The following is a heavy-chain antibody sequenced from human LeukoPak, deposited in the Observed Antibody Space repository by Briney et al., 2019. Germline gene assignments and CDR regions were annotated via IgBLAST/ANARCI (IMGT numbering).Heavy chain of an antibody. CDR3: ARDLGLRGSS. CDR1: GFIFSNSW. J-gene: IGHJ4*02. D-gene: IGHD5-12*01. CDR2: MYGDMIDI. Sequence: GGSLRLSCEASGFIFSNSWMHWVRQTPGKGLVWVSRMYGDMIDISYADSVKGRFTISRDNAKNTLYLQMNSLRGEDTAVYYCARDLGLRGSSWGQGTLVTVSS. V-gene: IGHV3-74*01.